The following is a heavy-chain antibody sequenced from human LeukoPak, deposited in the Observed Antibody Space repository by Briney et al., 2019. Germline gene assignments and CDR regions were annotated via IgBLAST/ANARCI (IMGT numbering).Heavy chain of an antibody. J-gene: IGHJ4*02. CDR2: INHSGGA. D-gene: IGHD3-22*01. Sequence: SETLSLTCAVYGGTFIGYYWSWIRQPPGKGLEWIGEINHSGGANYNPSLKSRVTISVDTSKNQFSLKLSSVTAADTAVYYCARVLNYYDSSGYYSFDYWGQGTLVTVSS. CDR3: ARVLNYYDSSGYYSFDY. V-gene: IGHV4-34*01. CDR1: GGTFIGYY.